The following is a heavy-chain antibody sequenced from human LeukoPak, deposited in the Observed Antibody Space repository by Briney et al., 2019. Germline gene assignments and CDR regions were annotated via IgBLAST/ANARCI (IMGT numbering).Heavy chain of an antibody. CDR1: GYTFTSYY. Sequence: ASVTVSCKASGYTFTSYYMHWVRQAPGQGLEWMGIINPSGGSTSYAQKFQGRVTMTRDTSTSTVYMELSSLRSEDTAVYYCAREVSLTMVRGVASYYYYGMDVWGQGTTVTVSS. J-gene: IGHJ6*02. D-gene: IGHD3-10*01. CDR2: INPSGGST. CDR3: AREVSLTMVRGVASYYYYGMDV. V-gene: IGHV1-46*01.